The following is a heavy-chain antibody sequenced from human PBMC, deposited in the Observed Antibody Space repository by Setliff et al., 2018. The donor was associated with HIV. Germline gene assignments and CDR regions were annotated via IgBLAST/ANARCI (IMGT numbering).Heavy chain of an antibody. D-gene: IGHD2-15*01. CDR1: GYAFSAYD. CDR3: ARGQPPTPRPYFYHMDV. Sequence: GASVKVSCTASGYAFSAYDFNWVRQAPGQGLEWVGSMTPQSDNTVYAQKFLGRVTMTMDTSIGTAYMELSSLRSEDTAVYYCARGQPPTPRPYFYHMDVWGNGTSVTVSS. V-gene: IGHV1-8*02. J-gene: IGHJ6*03. CDR2: MTPQSDNT.